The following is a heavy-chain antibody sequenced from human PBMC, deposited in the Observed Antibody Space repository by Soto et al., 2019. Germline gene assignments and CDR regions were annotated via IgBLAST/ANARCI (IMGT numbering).Heavy chain of an antibody. CDR3: AKDLHFWSASDY. CDR2: ILYSGEGT. Sequence: GGSLRLSCVASGFTFSSNAMSWVRQAPGKGLEWVSGILYSGEGTYYADSVKGRFTISRDDPKNTVYSQMNSLRAEDTAVYDCAKDLHFWSASDYWGQGTLVTVSS. D-gene: IGHD3-3*02. V-gene: IGHV3-23*01. J-gene: IGHJ4*02. CDR1: GFTFSSNA.